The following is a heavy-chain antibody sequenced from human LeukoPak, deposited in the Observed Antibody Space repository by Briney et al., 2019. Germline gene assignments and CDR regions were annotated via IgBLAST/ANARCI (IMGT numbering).Heavy chain of an antibody. V-gene: IGHV1-8*01. CDR3: ARAPLEGSGSALSGDY. J-gene: IGHJ4*02. Sequence: ASVKVSCKASGYTVSTYEINWVRQATGQGLEWMGWMNPNTGNRGYAQKFQGRITMTRNTSISTAYMELSSLRSDDTAVYYCARAPLEGSGSALSGDYWGQGTLVTVSS. CDR1: GYTVSTYE. D-gene: IGHD3-10*01. CDR2: MNPNTGNR.